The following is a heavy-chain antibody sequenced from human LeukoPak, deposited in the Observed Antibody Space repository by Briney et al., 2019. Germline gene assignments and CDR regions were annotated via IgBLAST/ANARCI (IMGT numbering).Heavy chain of an antibody. J-gene: IGHJ4*02. CDR1: GVSISSHY. CDR2: IYYSGST. CDR3: ARVGDSGYADY. V-gene: IGHV4-59*11. D-gene: IGHD3-22*01. Sequence: SETLSLTCTVSGVSISSHYWSWIRQPPGKGLEWIGYIYYSGSTNYNPSLKSRVTISVDTSKNQFSLKLSSVTAADTAVYYCARVGDSGYADYWGQGTLVTVSS.